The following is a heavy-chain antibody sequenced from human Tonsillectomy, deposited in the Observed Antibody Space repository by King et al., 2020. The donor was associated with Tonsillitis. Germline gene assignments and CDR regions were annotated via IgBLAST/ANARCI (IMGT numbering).Heavy chain of an antibody. CDR3: ARNLWEHNGPMDG. V-gene: IGHV4-59*01. CDR2: IYSSGRT. CDR1: GGSFSSYY. D-gene: IGHD1/OR15-1a*01. Sequence: QLQESGPGLVKPSETLSLTCTVSGGSFSSYYWSWIRQPPGKRLEWIGYIYSSGRTNFNPSLKSRVTISVDKSKNQFSLRLSSVTAADTAVYFCARNLWEHNGPMDGWGNGTTVTVSP. J-gene: IGHJ6*04.